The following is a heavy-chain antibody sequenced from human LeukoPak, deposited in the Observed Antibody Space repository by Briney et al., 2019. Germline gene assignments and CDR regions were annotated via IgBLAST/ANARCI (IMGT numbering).Heavy chain of an antibody. CDR2: INPNSGGT. Sequence: ASVKVSCKASGYTFTGYYMHWVRQAPGQGLGWMGWINPNSGGTNYAQKFQGRVTMTRDTSISTAYMELSRLRSDATALYYCARGGYDTSAEAFDIWGQGTMVTVSS. J-gene: IGHJ3*02. V-gene: IGHV1-2*02. CDR1: GYTFTGYY. CDR3: ARGGYDTSAEAFDI. D-gene: IGHD3-22*01.